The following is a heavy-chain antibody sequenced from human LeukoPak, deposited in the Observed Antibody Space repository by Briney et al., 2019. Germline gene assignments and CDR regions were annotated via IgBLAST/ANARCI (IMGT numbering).Heavy chain of an antibody. CDR2: ISNDGGGT. V-gene: IGHV3-23*01. D-gene: IGHD3-22*01. Sequence: GGSLRLSCAASGFIFNNHGLIWVRQAPGEGLEWVSAISNDGGGTQYADFVEGRFTISRDNSKNTLFLQMSSLRAEDTALYYCAKGSSGYFADLWGQGTLVTVSS. J-gene: IGHJ5*02. CDR1: GFIFNNHG. CDR3: AKGSSGYFADL.